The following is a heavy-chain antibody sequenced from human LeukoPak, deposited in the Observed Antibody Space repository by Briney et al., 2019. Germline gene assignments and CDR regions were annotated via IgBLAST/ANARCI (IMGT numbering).Heavy chain of an antibody. J-gene: IGHJ3*02. CDR3: AKAYSSDAFDI. V-gene: IGHV3-30-3*01. Sequence: GGSLRLSCAASGFTFSSYAMHWVRQAPGKGLEWVAVISYDGSNKYYADSVKGRFTISRDNSKNTLYLQMNSLRAEDTAVYYCAKAYSSDAFDIWGQGTMVTVSS. D-gene: IGHD3-22*01. CDR2: ISYDGSNK. CDR1: GFTFSSYA.